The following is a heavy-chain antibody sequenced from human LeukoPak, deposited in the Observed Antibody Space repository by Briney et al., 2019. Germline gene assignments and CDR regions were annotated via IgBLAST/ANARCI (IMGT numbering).Heavy chain of an antibody. D-gene: IGHD2-15*01. V-gene: IGHV3-74*01. CDR2: INTDMSST. J-gene: IGHJ4*02. Sequence: GGSLRLSCAASGFTFSDYWMHWVRQAPGKGLVWVSRINTDMSSTIYTDSVKGRFTISRDNAKNTLYLQVNSLRAEDTAVYYCARDLSHCSGGSCYSAHFDYWGLGTLVTVSS. CDR1: GFTFSDYW. CDR3: ARDLSHCSGGSCYSAHFDY.